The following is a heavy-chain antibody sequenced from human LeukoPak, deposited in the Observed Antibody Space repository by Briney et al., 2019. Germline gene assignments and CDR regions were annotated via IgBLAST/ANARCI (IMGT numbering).Heavy chain of an antibody. CDR3: ARFGDYGEY. CDR1: GFTFSDYY. Sequence: GGSLRLSCAASGFTFSDYYMSWIRQAPGKGLEWISNIKGTGLTTYYADSVKGRFTISRDNSKNTLHLQMSSLRADDSALYYCARFGDYGEYWGQGTLVIVSS. CDR2: IKGTGLTT. V-gene: IGHV3-11*01. J-gene: IGHJ4*02. D-gene: IGHD4-17*01.